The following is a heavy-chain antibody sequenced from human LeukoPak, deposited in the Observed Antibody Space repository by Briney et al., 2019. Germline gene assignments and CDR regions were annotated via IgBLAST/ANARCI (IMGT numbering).Heavy chain of an antibody. Sequence: SETLSLTCAVYGGSFSGYYWSWIRQPPGKGLEWIGEINHSGSTNYNPSLKSRVTISVDTSKNQFSLKLSSVTAADTAVYYCARGPFQAMVRGVSYYYYMDVWGKGTTVTISS. V-gene: IGHV4-34*01. CDR3: ARGPFQAMVRGVSYYYYMDV. D-gene: IGHD3-10*01. CDR1: GGSFSGYY. J-gene: IGHJ6*03. CDR2: INHSGST.